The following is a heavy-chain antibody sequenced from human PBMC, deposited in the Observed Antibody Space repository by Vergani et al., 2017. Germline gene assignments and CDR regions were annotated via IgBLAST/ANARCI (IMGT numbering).Heavy chain of an antibody. Sequence: QVQLQQWGAGLLKPSETLSLTCAVYGGSFSGYYWSWIRQPPGKGLEWIGEINHSGSTNYNPSLKSRVTISVDTSKNQFSLKLSSVTAADTAVYYCARQGYYGDNGGWFDPWGQGTLVTVSP. J-gene: IGHJ5*02. CDR1: GGSFSGYY. V-gene: IGHV4-34*01. CDR3: ARQGYYGDNGGWFDP. D-gene: IGHD4-17*01. CDR2: INHSGST.